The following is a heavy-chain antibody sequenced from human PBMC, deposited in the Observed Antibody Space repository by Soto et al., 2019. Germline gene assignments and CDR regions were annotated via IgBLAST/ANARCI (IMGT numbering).Heavy chain of an antibody. CDR3: ARLHSGLLWFGELFLDGWFDP. CDR1: GGSICSYY. Sequence: SETLSLTCTVSGGSICSYYWSWIRQPPGKGLEWIGYIYYSGSTNYNPSLKSRVTISVDTSKNQFSLKLSSVTAADTAVYYCARLHSGLLWFGELFLDGWFDPWGQGTLVTVSS. V-gene: IGHV4-59*01. J-gene: IGHJ5*02. CDR2: IYYSGST. D-gene: IGHD3-10*01.